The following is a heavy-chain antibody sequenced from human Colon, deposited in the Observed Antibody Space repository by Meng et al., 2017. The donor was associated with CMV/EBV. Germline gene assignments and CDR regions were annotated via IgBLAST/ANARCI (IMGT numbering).Heavy chain of an antibody. Sequence: GESLKISCAASGFTFSSYAMSWVRQAPGKGLEWVSAISSSSSYIYYADSVKGRFTISRDNAKNSLYLQMNSLRAEDTAVYYCASGSYYFDYWGQGTLVTVSS. CDR1: GFTFSSYA. D-gene: IGHD1-26*01. CDR3: ASGSYYFDY. V-gene: IGHV3-21*01. J-gene: IGHJ4*02. CDR2: ISSSSSYI.